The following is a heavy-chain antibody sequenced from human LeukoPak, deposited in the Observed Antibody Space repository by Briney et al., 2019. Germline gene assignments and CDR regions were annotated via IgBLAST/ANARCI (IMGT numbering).Heavy chain of an antibody. CDR3: ARARTYYDILTGYVPGRDAFDI. CDR2: IIPIFGTA. J-gene: IGHJ3*02. D-gene: IGHD3-9*01. V-gene: IGHV1-69*13. Sequence: ASVKVSCKASGGTFSSYAISWVRQAPGQGLEWMGGIIPIFGTANYAQKFQGRVTITADESTSTAYMGLSSLRSEATAVYYCARARTYYDILTGYVPGRDAFDIWGQGTMVTVSS. CDR1: GGTFSSYA.